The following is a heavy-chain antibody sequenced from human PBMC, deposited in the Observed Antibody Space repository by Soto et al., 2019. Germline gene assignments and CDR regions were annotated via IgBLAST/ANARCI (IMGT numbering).Heavy chain of an antibody. J-gene: IGHJ4*02. CDR1: GFTFSSYG. Sequence: GGSLRLSCAASGFTFSSYGMHWVRQAPGKGLEWVALIYYDGSNKYYTDSVKGRFTISRDNSKNTLYLQMGSLRAEDMAVYYCARGPGYYFDYWGQGILVTVSS. V-gene: IGHV3-30*02. CDR2: IYYDGSNK. CDR3: ARGPGYYFDY.